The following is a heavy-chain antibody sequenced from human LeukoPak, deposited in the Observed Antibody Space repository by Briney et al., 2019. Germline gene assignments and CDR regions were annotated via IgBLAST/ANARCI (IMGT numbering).Heavy chain of an antibody. J-gene: IGHJ4*02. CDR3: ARDRPRYAFDY. D-gene: IGHD6-6*01. CDR2: IDSDGRST. CDR1: GFTFSSYW. Sequence: GGSLRLSCAASGFTFSSYWMHWVRQAPGKGLVWVSRIDSDGRSTSYADSVKGRFTISRDNAKNTLYLQMNSLRAEDTAVYYCARDRPRYAFDYWGQGTLVTVSS. V-gene: IGHV3-74*01.